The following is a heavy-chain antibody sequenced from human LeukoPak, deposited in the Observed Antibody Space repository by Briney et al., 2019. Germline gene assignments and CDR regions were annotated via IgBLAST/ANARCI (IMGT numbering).Heavy chain of an antibody. V-gene: IGHV3-43*02. CDR2: ISGDGGRT. CDR3: AKVGVGSSSYYYYYGMDV. D-gene: IGHD1-26*01. J-gene: IGHJ6*02. CDR1: GFTFDDYA. Sequence: GGSLRLSCATSGFTFDDYAIHWVCQAPGKRLEWVSLISGDGGRTYYADSVKGRFTISRDNSKKSLYLQMNSLRTEDTALYYCAKVGVGSSSYYYYYGMDVWGQGTTATVSS.